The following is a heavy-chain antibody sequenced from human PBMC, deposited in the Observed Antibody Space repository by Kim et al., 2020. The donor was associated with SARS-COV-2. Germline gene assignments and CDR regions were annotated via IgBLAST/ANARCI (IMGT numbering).Heavy chain of an antibody. CDR3: ARDRGGGGWDS. CDR1: GGSIDTYS. D-gene: IGHD3-16*01. V-gene: IGHV4-59*01. Sequence: SETLSLTCNVSGGSIDTYSWSWVRQSPGKGLECIGYIYYTGRTKINPSLKSRLAMSIDTSKNLFSLNLTSVTAADTAVYYCARDRGGGGWDSWGPGTLVTVSS. J-gene: IGHJ4*02. CDR2: IYYTGRT.